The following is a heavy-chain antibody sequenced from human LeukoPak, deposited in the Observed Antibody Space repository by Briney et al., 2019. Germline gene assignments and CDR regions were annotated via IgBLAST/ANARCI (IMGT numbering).Heavy chain of an antibody. D-gene: IGHD3-16*01. CDR2: IKQVGSEK. CDR3: AREGEGGFDY. CDR1: GFTLISYL. Sequence: PGGSLRLSRAASGFTLISYLMSWVRQAPGKGGEWVANIKQVGSEKYYVDSVKGRFTISRDNAKNSLYLQMNNLRAEDTAVYYCAREGEGGFDYWGQGTLVTVSS. J-gene: IGHJ4*02. V-gene: IGHV3-7*01.